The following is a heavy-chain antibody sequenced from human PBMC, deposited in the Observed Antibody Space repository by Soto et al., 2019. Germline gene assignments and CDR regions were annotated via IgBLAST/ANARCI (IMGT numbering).Heavy chain of an antibody. J-gene: IGHJ6*02. CDR1: GLSFSSYW. CDR3: AREVASDLWRGFYGMDV. Sequence: EVQLVESGGGLVQPGGSLRLSCAASGLSFSSYWMSWVRQAPGKGLEWVANINQDGSEKYHVDSVRGRFTISRDNAKNSLYLQMNSLRAEDTAVYYCAREVASDLWRGFYGMDVWGQGTTVTVSS. D-gene: IGHD3-3*01. V-gene: IGHV3-7*01. CDR2: INQDGSEK.